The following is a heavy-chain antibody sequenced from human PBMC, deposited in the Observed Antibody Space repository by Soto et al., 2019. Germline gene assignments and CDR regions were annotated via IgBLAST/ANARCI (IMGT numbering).Heavy chain of an antibody. CDR1: GYTFTSYG. J-gene: IGHJ3*02. V-gene: IGHV1-18*01. Sequence: ASVKVSCKASGYTFTSYGISWVRQAPGQGLEWMGWISAYNGNTNYAQKLQGRVTMTTDTSTSTAYMELRSVRSDDTAVYYCATDIYCSGGSCYTKGAFDIWGQGTMVTVSS. CDR3: ATDIYCSGGSCYTKGAFDI. CDR2: ISAYNGNT. D-gene: IGHD2-15*01.